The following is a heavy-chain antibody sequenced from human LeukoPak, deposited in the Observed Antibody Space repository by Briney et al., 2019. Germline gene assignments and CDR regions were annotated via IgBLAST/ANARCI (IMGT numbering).Heavy chain of an antibody. CDR2: ISAYNGNT. CDR3: AGDHYDYNWFDP. Sequence: ASVKVSCKASGYTFTSYGISWVRQAPGQGLEWMGWISAYNGNTNYAQKLQGRVTMTTDTSTSTAYMELRSLRSDDTAVYYCAGDHYDYNWFDPWGQGTLVTVSS. CDR1: GYTFTSYG. V-gene: IGHV1-18*01. J-gene: IGHJ5*02. D-gene: IGHD3-22*01.